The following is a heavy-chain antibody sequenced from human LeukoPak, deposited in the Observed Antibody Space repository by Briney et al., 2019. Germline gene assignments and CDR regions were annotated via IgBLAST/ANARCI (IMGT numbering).Heavy chain of an antibody. CDR3: ARRVYYGSGTSQYYFDY. J-gene: IGHJ4*02. V-gene: IGHV3-11*01. D-gene: IGHD3-10*01. Sequence: PGGSLRLSCAASGFIFSDYYMTWIRQAPGKGLEWLSSISTTGTTTYYADSVKGRFTISRDNAKNSLYLQMSSLRAEDTAVYYCARRVYYGSGTSQYYFDYWGQGTLVTVSS. CDR2: ISTTGTTT. CDR1: GFIFSDYY.